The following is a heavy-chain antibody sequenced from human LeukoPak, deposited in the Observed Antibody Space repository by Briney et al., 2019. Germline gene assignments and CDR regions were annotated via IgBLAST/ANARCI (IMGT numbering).Heavy chain of an antibody. V-gene: IGHV1-2*02. CDR3: ARIGISARGTNFHH. Sequence: GASVKVSCKASGYTFSDYYIHWVRQAPGQGLEWMGWINPNSADTNYAQNFQGRVTMTRDTSISTAYMELSRLRSDDTALYYCARIGISARGTNFHHWGQGTLVTVSS. CDR2: INPNSADT. J-gene: IGHJ1*01. CDR1: GYTFSDYY. D-gene: IGHD6-13*01.